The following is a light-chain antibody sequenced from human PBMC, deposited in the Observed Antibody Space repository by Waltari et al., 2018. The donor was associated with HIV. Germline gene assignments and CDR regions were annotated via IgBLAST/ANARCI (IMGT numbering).Light chain of an antibody. Sequence: QSALTQPASVSGSPGQSISIPCTGTSSDIGLYNLVSWYHQLPDGAPQLILFGVNFRPSYGSFRFSGSKSGATASLTIAGLQAGDEAVYFCSSFTSSRTVIFGGGTKVTVL. J-gene: IGLJ2*01. CDR2: GVN. CDR3: SSFTSSRTVI. V-gene: IGLV2-14*01. CDR1: SSDIGLYNL.